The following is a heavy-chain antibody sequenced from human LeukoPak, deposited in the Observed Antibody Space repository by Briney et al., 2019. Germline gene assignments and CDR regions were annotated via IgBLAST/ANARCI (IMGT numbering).Heavy chain of an antibody. V-gene: IGHV1-2*02. Sequence: ASVNVSCKASVYTFTGYYIHWLRQAPGQGLEWMGWINPNNGGTDYAQKFQGRVTMTRDTSIITAYMELSRLRSDDMAVYYCARDRSTAGTSLTDYWGQGTVVTVSS. D-gene: IGHD1-7*01. CDR3: ARDRSTAGTSLTDY. CDR2: INPNNGGT. J-gene: IGHJ4*02. CDR1: VYTFTGYY.